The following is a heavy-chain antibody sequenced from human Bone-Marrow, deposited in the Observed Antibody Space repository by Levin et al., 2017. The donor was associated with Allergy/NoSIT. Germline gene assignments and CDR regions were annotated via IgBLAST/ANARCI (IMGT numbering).Heavy chain of an antibody. J-gene: IGHJ6*02. CDR1: GYTFTGYY. CDR2: INPNSGGT. V-gene: IGHV1-2*02. CDR3: ARADLPLNCTNGVCQPGKSIYYDYGMDV. Sequence: ASVKVSCKASGYTFTGYYMHWVRQAPGQGLEWMGWINPNSGGTNYAQKFQGRVTMTRDTSISTAYMELSRLRSDDTSVYYCARADLPLNCTNGVCQPGKSIYYDYGMDVWGQGTTVTVSS. D-gene: IGHD2-8*01.